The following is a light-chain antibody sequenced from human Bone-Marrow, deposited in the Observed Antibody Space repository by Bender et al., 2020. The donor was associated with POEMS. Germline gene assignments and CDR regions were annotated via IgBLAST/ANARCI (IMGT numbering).Light chain of an antibody. CDR1: SSNFGNNA. V-gene: IGLV1-44*01. Sequence: QSVLTQPPSASGTPGQRVTISCSGTSSNFGNNAANWYQHVPGTAPKLLIYSNNQRRSGVPDRFSGSTSGTSASLAISGLHSDDEADYYCSSWDDSLNGWVFGGGTKLTVL. J-gene: IGLJ3*02. CDR3: SSWDDSLNGWV. CDR2: SNN.